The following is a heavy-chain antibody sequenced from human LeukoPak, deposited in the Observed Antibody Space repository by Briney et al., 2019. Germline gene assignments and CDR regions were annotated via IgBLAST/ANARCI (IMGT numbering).Heavy chain of an antibody. D-gene: IGHD6-6*01. CDR1: GYTFTDYY. J-gene: IGHJ4*02. CDR2: INSNSGGT. V-gene: IGHV1-2*02. CDR3: ARTSIAARRADFDY. Sequence: ASVKVSCKTSGYTFTDYYIHWLRQAPGQGLEWMGWINSNSGGTSYAQKFQGRVTLTRDTPTRTAFMELNRLTSDDTAVYYCARTSIAARRADFDYWGQGTVVTVSS.